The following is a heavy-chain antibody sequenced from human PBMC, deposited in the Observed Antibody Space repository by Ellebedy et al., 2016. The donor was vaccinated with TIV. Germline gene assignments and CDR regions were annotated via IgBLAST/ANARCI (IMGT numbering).Heavy chain of an antibody. V-gene: IGHV1-3*01. CDR1: GYTFTSYA. CDR3: ARDRDYGTCDY. Sequence: AASVKVSCKASGYTFTSYAMHWVRQAPGQRLAWMGWINAGNGNTKYSQKFQGRFTITRDTYASTAYMELSSLRSEDTAVYYCARDRDYGTCDYWGQGTLVTVSS. J-gene: IGHJ4*02. D-gene: IGHD4-17*01. CDR2: INAGNGNT.